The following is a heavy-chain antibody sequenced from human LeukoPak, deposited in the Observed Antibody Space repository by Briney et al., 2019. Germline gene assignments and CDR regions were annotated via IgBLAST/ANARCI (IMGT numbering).Heavy chain of an antibody. CDR3: ARDGRYSGWFDP. CDR2: IIPIFGTA. CDR1: GGTFSSYA. V-gene: IGHV1-69*06. J-gene: IGHJ5*02. Sequence: SVKVSCKASGGTFSSYAISWVRQAPGQGLEWMGGIIPIFGTANYAQKFRGRVTITADKSTRTAYMELSSLRSEDTAVYYCARDGRYSGWFDPWGQGTLVTVSS. D-gene: IGHD3-9*01.